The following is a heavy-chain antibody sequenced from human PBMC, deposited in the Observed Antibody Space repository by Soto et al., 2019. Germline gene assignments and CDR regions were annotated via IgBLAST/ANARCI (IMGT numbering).Heavy chain of an antibody. Sequence: SETLSLTCTVSGGSISSGGYYWSWIRQHPGKGLEWIGYIYYSGSTYYNPSLKSRVTISVDTSKNQFSLKLSSVTAADTAVYYCATDFVNFFYSSCPYGMDVWAQRTPVT. CDR3: ATDFVNFFYSSCPYGMDV. J-gene: IGHJ6*01. D-gene: IGHD3-22*01. CDR2: IYYSGST. V-gene: IGHV4-31*03. CDR1: GGSISSGGYY.